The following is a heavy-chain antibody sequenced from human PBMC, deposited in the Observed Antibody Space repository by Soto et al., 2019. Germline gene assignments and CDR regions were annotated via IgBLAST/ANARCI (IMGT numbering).Heavy chain of an antibody. V-gene: IGHV3-48*03. D-gene: IGHD3-10*01. Sequence: ESGGGLVQPGGSLRLSCAASGFTFSSYEMNWVRQAPGKWLEWVSYISSSGSTIYYADSVKGRFTISRDNAKNSLYLQMNSLRAEDTAVYYCARDGPITMVRGVVMYYYYGMDVWGQGTTVTVSS. CDR1: GFTFSSYE. J-gene: IGHJ6*02. CDR3: ARDGPITMVRGVVMYYYYGMDV. CDR2: ISSSGSTI.